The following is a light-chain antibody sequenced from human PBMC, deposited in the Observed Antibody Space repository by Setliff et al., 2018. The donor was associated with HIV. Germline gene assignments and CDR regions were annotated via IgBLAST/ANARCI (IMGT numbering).Light chain of an antibody. CDR2: DVT. V-gene: IGLV2-11*01. Sequence: QSVLTQPRSVSGSPGQSVTISCTGTSSDIGAYDYVSWFQQSPGKAPLLIIYDVTRRPSGVPDRFSGSRSGNTASLTISGLQADDEAYYYCCSCVASQSSYVFGSGTKVTVL. CDR3: CSCVASQSSYV. CDR1: SSDIGAYDY. J-gene: IGLJ1*01.